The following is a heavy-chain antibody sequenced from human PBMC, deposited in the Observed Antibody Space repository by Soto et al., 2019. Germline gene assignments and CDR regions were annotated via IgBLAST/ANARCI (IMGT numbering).Heavy chain of an antibody. J-gene: IGHJ5*02. CDR3: TRGPPRVQWFDP. CDR1: VGAVRSATYY. Sequence: LSLTCTLSVGAVRSATYYWTWIRQPPGKGLEWIGHIYFTGSTNYNPSLKSQVTMSLDTSRNQFSLKLSSVTAADTAVYYCTRGPPRVQWFDPWGLGTPVTVYS. V-gene: IGHV4-61*01. CDR2: IYFTGST.